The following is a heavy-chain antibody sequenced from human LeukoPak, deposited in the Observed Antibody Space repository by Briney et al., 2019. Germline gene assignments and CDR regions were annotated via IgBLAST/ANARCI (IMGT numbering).Heavy chain of an antibody. CDR3: ARLTGYCSSTSCYPGAFDI. CDR2: IYPGDSDT. J-gene: IGHJ3*02. Sequence: GGSLKISRKGSGCLFTSYWIGWVRQMPGKGLEWMGIIYPGDSDTRYSPSFQGQVTISADKSISTAYLQWSSLKASDTAMCYCARLTGYCSSTSCYPGAFDIWGQGTMVTVSS. D-gene: IGHD2-2*01. CDR1: GCLFTSYW. V-gene: IGHV5-51*01.